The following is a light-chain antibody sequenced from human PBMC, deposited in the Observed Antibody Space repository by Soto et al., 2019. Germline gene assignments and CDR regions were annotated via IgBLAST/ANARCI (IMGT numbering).Light chain of an antibody. CDR3: QKYNTAPLT. CDR1: QGIAPY. V-gene: IGKV1-27*01. CDR2: ATS. J-gene: IGKJ4*01. Sequence: DVQMTQSPSSLSAFVGDRVTITCRASQGIAPYLAWFQQKPWKVPKLLIYATSTLQSWVPSRFSGSGSGTDFTLTISSLQPEDVATYYCQKYNTAPLTFGGGTKVEIK.